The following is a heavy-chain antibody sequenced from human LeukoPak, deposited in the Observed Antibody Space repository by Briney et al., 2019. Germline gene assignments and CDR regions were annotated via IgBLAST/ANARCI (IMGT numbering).Heavy chain of an antibody. D-gene: IGHD6-13*01. CDR1: GFTFISYE. Sequence: GGSLRLSCAASGFTFISYEMNWVRQALGKGLEWVSYISTSGTTIYYADSVKGRFTISRDNAKNSLYLQMNSLRAEDTAVYYCARALPSRRYYFDYWGRGTLVTVSS. CDR2: ISTSGTTI. J-gene: IGHJ4*02. CDR3: ARALPSRRYYFDY. V-gene: IGHV3-48*03.